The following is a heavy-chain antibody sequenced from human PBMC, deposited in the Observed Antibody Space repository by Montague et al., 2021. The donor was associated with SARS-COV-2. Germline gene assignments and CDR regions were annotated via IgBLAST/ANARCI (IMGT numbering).Heavy chain of an antibody. V-gene: IGHV4-39*02. CDR2: IYYTGNT. CDR3: ARLERYFDSSGSPSAFDF. CDR1: GGSITNNIDY. J-gene: IGHJ3*01. D-gene: IGHD3-22*01. Sequence: SETLSLTCTVSGGSITNNIDYWAWIRQPPGKGLEWIGSIYYTGNTYYXXXLKSRVTISVVTSKNHFTLKLSSVTAAETAAYYCARLERYFDSSGSPSAFDFWGQGTKVTVSS.